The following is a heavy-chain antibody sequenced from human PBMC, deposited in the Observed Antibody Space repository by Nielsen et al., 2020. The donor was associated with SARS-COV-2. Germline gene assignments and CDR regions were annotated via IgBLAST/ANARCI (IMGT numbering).Heavy chain of an antibody. D-gene: IGHD7-27*01. Sequence: GGSLRLSCEASGFSFSSYAMHWVRQAPGKGLEWVAVISYDGSNKYYADSVKGRFTISRDNSKNTLYLQMNSLRAEDTAVYYCARGNGWGSYFDYWGQGTLVTVSS. J-gene: IGHJ4*02. CDR3: ARGNGWGSYFDY. CDR2: ISYDGSNK. CDR1: GFSFSSYA. V-gene: IGHV3-30-3*01.